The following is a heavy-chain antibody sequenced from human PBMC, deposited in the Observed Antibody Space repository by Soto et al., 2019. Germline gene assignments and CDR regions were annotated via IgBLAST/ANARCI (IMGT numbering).Heavy chain of an antibody. Sequence: QVQLVQSGAEVKKPGSSVKVSCKASGGTFSSYAISWVRQAPGQGLEWMGGIIPIFGTANYAQKFQGRVTITADESTSTAYMELSSLRSEDTAVYYCARTIPETTVVIHWYFDLWGRGTLVTVSS. CDR3: ARTIPETTVVIHWYFDL. D-gene: IGHD4-17*01. CDR2: IIPIFGTA. V-gene: IGHV1-69*01. J-gene: IGHJ2*01. CDR1: GGTFSSYA.